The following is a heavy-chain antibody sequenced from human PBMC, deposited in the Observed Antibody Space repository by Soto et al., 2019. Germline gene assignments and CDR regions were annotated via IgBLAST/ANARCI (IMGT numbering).Heavy chain of an antibody. CDR2: VSYSGIT. V-gene: IGHV4-31*03. D-gene: IGHD1-1*01. CDR1: GGSISSVNNY. CDR3: SGLENDVFAY. J-gene: IGHJ4*02. Sequence: PSETLSLTCTVSGGSISSVNNYWSWVRQHPGEGLEWIGYVSYSGITYYNPSLKSRVTISSDTSENQFSLKLSSVTAADTAVYYCSGLENDVFAYWTQGSLVPVSS.